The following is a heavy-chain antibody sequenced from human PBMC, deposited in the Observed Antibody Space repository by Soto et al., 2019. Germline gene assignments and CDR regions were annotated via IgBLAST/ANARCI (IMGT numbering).Heavy chain of an antibody. J-gene: IGHJ6*02. CDR1: GFTFSSYA. CDR3: ARSGAGYYMNYYYYGMDV. D-gene: IGHD3-9*01. Sequence: PGGSLRLSCAASGFTFSSYAMHWVRQAPGKGLEWVAVISYDGSNKCYADSVKGRFTISRDNSKNTLYLQMNSLRAEDTAVYYCARSGAGYYMNYYYYGMDVWGQGTTVTVSS. CDR2: ISYDGSNK. V-gene: IGHV3-30-3*01.